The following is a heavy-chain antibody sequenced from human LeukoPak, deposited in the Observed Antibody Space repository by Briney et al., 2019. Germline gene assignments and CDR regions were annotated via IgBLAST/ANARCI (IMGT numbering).Heavy chain of an antibody. CDR3: ARDFGRDPYAFDI. CDR2: ISSSSSYI. J-gene: IGHJ3*02. V-gene: IGHV3-21*01. Sequence: PGGSLRLSCAASGFTFSSYSMNWVRQAPGKGLEWVSSISSSSSYIYYADSVKGRFTISRDNAKNSLYLQMNSLRAEDTAVYYCARDFGRDPYAFDIWGQGTMVTVSS. D-gene: IGHD3-3*01. CDR1: GFTFSSYS.